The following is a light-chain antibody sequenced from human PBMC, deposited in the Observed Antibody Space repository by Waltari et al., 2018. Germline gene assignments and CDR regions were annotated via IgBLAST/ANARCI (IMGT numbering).Light chain of an antibody. CDR3: QQYYSTPWT. Sequence: DIVMTQSPDSLAVSLGERATINCKSTQSVLPPSNRQNYLAWYQQKPGQPPKLLIYWASTRESGVPDRFSGSESGTDFTLTISSLQAEDVAVYYCQQYYSTPWTFGQGTKVEIK. CDR2: WAS. J-gene: IGKJ1*01. CDR1: QSVLPPSNRQNY. V-gene: IGKV4-1*01.